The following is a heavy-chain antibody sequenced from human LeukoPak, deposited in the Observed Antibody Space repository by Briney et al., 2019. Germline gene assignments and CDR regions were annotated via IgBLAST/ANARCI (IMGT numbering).Heavy chain of an antibody. D-gene: IGHD3-22*01. CDR1: GGSISSSGYY. CDR2: IYYSGST. J-gene: IGHJ4*02. Sequence: PSETLSLTCTVSGGSISSSGYYWGWIRQPPGKGLEWIGNIYYSGSTYYNPSLKSRLTISVDTSKKQFPLKLSSVTAADTAVYYCARGDSDSIGYYQSFDYWGQGPLVSVSS. CDR3: ARGDSDSIGYYQSFDY. V-gene: IGHV4-39*06.